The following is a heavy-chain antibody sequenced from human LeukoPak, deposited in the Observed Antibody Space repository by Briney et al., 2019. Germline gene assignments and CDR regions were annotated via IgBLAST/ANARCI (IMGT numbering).Heavy chain of an antibody. Sequence: PGGSLRLSCAASGFTFDDFAMHWVRQAPGKGLEWVSGISWNSGGIVYADSVKGRFTISRDNAKNSLYLHMNSLTTEDTAVYYCAREMVVAAIPSRQMDVWGKGTTVTISS. CDR2: ISWNSGGI. V-gene: IGHV3-9*01. J-gene: IGHJ6*04. CDR1: GFTFDDFA. CDR3: AREMVVAAIPSRQMDV. D-gene: IGHD2-21*02.